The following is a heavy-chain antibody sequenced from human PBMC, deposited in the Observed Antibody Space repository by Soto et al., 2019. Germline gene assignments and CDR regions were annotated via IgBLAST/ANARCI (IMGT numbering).Heavy chain of an antibody. CDR3: ARDNNDYGGNRPNFDY. J-gene: IGHJ4*02. CDR1: GFTFSSYG. Sequence: QVQLVESGGGVVQPGRSLRLSCAASGFTFSSYGMHWVRQAPGKGLEWVAVIWYDGSNKYYADSVKGRFTISRDNSKNTLFLQMNSLRAEDTAVYYCARDNNDYGGNRPNFDYWGRGTLVTVSS. V-gene: IGHV3-33*01. D-gene: IGHD4-17*01. CDR2: IWYDGSNK.